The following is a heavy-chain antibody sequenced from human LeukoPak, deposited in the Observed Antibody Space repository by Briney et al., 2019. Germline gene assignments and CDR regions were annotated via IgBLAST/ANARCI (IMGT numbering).Heavy chain of an antibody. V-gene: IGHV1-2*02. CDR3: ARAALRLFDYYYYYMDV. CDR1: GYTFTGYY. CDR2: INPNSGGT. J-gene: IGHJ6*03. Sequence: ASVKVSCKASGYTFTGYYMHWVRQAPGQGLEWMGWINPNSGGTNYAQKFQGGVTMTRDTSISTAYMELSRLRSDDTAVYYCARAALRLFDYYYYYMDVWGKGTTVTVSS. D-gene: IGHD3-16*01.